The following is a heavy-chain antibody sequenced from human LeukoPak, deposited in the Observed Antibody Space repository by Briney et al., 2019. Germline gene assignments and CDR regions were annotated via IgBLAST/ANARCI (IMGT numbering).Heavy chain of an antibody. CDR1: GGSISSYY. CDR2: IYYSGST. D-gene: IGHD3-10*01. J-gene: IGHJ4*02. V-gene: IGHV4-59*08. CDR3: ARQTGSGLFILP. Sequence: PSETLSLTCTVSGGSISSYYWSWIRQPPGKRLEWIGYIYYSGSTNYNPSLKSRVTISVDTSKNQFSLKLTSVTAADTAVYYCARQTGSGLFILPGGQGTLVTVSS.